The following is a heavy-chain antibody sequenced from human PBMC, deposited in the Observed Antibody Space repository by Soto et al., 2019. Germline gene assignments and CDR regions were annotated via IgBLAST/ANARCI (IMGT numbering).Heavy chain of an antibody. D-gene: IGHD3-9*01. CDR2: ISWNSRTV. V-gene: IGHV3-9*01. Sequence: EVQLVESGGGMVQPGGSLRLSCRGSGLMFDDYAMHWVRQSPGKGLEWVSGISWNSRTVTYADSVRGRFLISRDNAENSIVLHLHSLTTEDTAVYFCATDWSSSFESGSRHWGQGILVTVAS. CDR1: GLMFDDYA. J-gene: IGHJ4*02. CDR3: ATDWSSSFESGSRH.